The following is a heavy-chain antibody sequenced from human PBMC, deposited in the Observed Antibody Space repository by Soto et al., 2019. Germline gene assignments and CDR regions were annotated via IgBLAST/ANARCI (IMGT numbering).Heavy chain of an antibody. Sequence: EVQLVESGGGLVQPGGSLRLSCAASGFTVSTKYMSWVRQAPGKGLEWVSVIYSGGSTVYADSVRGRFTISSDNSKNTVKLQRNSLRAEGTAVYYWARDPWAADYLGQGTLVTVSS. CDR1: GFTVSTKY. V-gene: IGHV3-66*01. CDR2: IYSGGST. J-gene: IGHJ4*02. D-gene: IGHD3-16*01. CDR3: ARDPWAADY.